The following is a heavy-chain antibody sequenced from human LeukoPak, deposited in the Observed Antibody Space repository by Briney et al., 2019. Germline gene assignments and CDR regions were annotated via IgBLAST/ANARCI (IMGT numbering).Heavy chain of an antibody. D-gene: IGHD3-10*01. J-gene: IGHJ4*02. CDR3: AKERSGSYYGYYFDY. CDR2: ISASGGST. CDR1: GFAFSSYA. V-gene: IGHV3-23*01. Sequence: GGSLRLSCAASGFAFSSYAMAWVRQAPGKGLEWVSTISASGGSTYYADSVRGRFTISRDNSKNTLYLQMNSLRAEDTAVYYCAKERSGSYYGYYFDYWGQGTLVTVSS.